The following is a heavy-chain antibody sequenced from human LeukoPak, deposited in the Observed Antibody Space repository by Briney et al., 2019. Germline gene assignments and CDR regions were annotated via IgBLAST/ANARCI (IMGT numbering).Heavy chain of an antibody. V-gene: IGHV3-49*03. D-gene: IGHD3-10*01. CDR1: GFTFGDYA. CDR2: IRSKAYGGTT. CDR3: NQEYYYGSGSEYFDY. Sequence: GGSLRLSCTASGFTFGDYAMSWFRQAPGKGLEWVGFIRSKAYGGTTEYAASVKGRFTISRDDSKSIAYLQMNSLKTEDTAVYYCNQEYYYGSGSEYFDYWGQGTLVTVSS. J-gene: IGHJ4*02.